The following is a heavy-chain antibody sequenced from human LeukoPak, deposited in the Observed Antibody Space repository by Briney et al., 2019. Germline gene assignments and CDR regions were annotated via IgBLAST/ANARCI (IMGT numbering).Heavy chain of an antibody. Sequence: GGSLRPSCAASGFTFSSYAMSWVRQAPGKGLEWVSAISGSGGSTYYADSVKGRFTISRDNSKNTLYLQMNSLRAEDTAVYYCARGSGWYPFDYWGQGTLVTVSS. V-gene: IGHV3-23*01. D-gene: IGHD6-19*01. CDR3: ARGSGWYPFDY. CDR1: GFTFSSYA. J-gene: IGHJ4*02. CDR2: ISGSGGST.